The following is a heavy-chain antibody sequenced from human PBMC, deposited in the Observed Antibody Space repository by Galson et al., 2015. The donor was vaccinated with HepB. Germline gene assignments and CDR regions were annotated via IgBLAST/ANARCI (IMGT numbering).Heavy chain of an antibody. D-gene: IGHD3-22*01. J-gene: IGHJ4*02. CDR3: VRDESQYYDSSGYWDF. CDR1: GYTFTAFY. Sequence: SVKVSCKASGYTFTAFYIHWVRQAPGQGLEWLGWINANSGGTHLAQTFQGRVTMTRDTSIRTAYMELRRLRSDDTAMYYCVRDESQYYDSSGYWDFWGQGTPVTVSS. CDR2: INANSGGT. V-gene: IGHV1-2*02.